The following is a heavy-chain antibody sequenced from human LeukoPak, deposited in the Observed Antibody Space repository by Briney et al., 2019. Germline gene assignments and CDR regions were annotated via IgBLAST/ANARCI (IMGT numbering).Heavy chain of an antibody. V-gene: IGHV3-53*01. J-gene: IGHJ6*02. CDR1: GFTVSINY. Sequence: AGGSLRLSCAASGFTVSINYMSWVRQAPGKGLEWVSVIYSSGATYYADSVKGRFTISRDNSKNTLYLQMNSLRAEDTAVYYCARVDKTMDTVWGQGTTVTVSS. CDR2: IYSSGAT. D-gene: IGHD5-18*01. CDR3: ARVDKTMDTV.